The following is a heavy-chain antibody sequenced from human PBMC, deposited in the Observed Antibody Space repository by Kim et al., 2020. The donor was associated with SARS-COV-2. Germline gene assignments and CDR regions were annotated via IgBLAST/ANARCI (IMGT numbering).Heavy chain of an antibody. J-gene: IGHJ3*01. Sequence: SVKGRFTISRENDKTSAYLQMNSLRAEDTAVYYCARGRGRRVGLRHTFDFWGQGTMVTVSS. CDR3: ARGRGRRVGLRHTFDF. V-gene: IGHV3-11*05. D-gene: IGHD5-12*01.